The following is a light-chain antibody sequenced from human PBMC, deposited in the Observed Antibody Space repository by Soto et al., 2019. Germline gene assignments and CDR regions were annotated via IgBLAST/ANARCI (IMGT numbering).Light chain of an antibody. CDR3: QQYGSSGT. Sequence: EIVWTQSLGTVSMSPGERGSXSCRASQSVSNNYLAWYQQKPGQAPRLLIYGAYNRATGIQDRFSGSGSGTDFTLTISRLETEDFAVYYCQQYGSSGTFVQGT. CDR1: QSVSNNY. CDR2: GAY. J-gene: IGKJ1*01. V-gene: IGKV3-20*01.